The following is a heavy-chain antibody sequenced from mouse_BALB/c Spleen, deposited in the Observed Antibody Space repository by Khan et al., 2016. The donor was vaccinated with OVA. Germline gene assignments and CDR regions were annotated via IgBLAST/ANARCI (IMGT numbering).Heavy chain of an antibody. V-gene: IGHV2-6-1*01. CDR1: GFSLTNYG. CDR2: IWSDGST. D-gene: IGHD2-12*01. J-gene: IGHJ4*01. CDR3: AKQPYYNCNIMDY. Sequence: QVQLKESGPGLVAPSQSLSITCAISGFSLTNYGVHWVRQPPGKGLEWLVVIWSDGSTTYNSALKSRLTVTKDNSKSQVFLEMNSLQTDDTDMYVCAKQPYYNCNIMDYWGQGTSVTVSS.